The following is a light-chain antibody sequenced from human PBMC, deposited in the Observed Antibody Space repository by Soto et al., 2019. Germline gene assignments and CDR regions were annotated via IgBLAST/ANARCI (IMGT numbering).Light chain of an antibody. CDR1: SSDVGAYNY. Sequence: QSALTQPRSVSGSPGQSVTISCTGTSSDVGAYNYVSWYQQHPGKAPKLMIHDVSKRPSGVPDRFSGSKSGNAASLTISGLEDEDEADYYCCSYAGSYTVVFGGGTQLTVL. CDR2: DVS. CDR3: CSYAGSYTVV. J-gene: IGLJ2*01. V-gene: IGLV2-11*01.